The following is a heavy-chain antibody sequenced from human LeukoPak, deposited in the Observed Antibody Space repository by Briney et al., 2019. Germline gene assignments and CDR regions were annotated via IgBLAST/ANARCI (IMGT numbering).Heavy chain of an antibody. J-gene: IGHJ5*02. D-gene: IGHD3-10*01. CDR3: ARHGIWFGDTNRWFDP. V-gene: IGHV4-59*08. CDR2: IYYSGST. Sequence: PSETLSLTCTASGGSISSYYWSWIRQPPGKGLEWIGYIYYSGSTNYNPSLTSRVTISVDTSKNQFSLRLTSVTAADTAVYFCARHGIWFGDTNRWFDPWGQGTLVTVSS. CDR1: GGSISSYY.